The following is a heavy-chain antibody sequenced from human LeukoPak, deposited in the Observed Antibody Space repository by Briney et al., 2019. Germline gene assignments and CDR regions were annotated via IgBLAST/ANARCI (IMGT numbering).Heavy chain of an antibody. J-gene: IGHJ4*02. V-gene: IGHV3-73*01. D-gene: IGHD2-8*01. CDR3: TRCKWADACDH. CDR2: IGSHTNTYAT. CDR1: GFSISASP. Sequence: PGGSLRLSCAASGFSISASPMHWVRQASGKGLEWVGRIGSHTNTYATAYGASMEGRFTISRDGSKNTAYLQMNSLKIEDTAVYYCTRCKWADACDHWGQGTLVTVSS.